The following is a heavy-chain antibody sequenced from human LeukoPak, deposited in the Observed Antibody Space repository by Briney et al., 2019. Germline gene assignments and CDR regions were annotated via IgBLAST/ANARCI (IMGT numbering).Heavy chain of an antibody. J-gene: IGHJ5*02. CDR2: ISGSDGRT. CDR1: GFNFSNYA. Sequence: PGGSLRLSCAASGFNFSNYAVSWIRQAPGKGLEWVSGISGSDGRTYNADSVKGRFTISRDDSKNTLYLQMNSLRAEDTAVYYCAKGQCSSISCYLGWFDPWGQGTLVTVSS. CDR3: AKGQCSSISCYLGWFDP. V-gene: IGHV3-23*01. D-gene: IGHD2-2*01.